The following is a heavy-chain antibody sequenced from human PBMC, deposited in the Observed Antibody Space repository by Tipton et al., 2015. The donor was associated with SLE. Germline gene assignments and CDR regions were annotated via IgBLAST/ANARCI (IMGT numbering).Heavy chain of an antibody. CDR2: IYSRGST. J-gene: IGHJ4*02. D-gene: IGHD1-1*01. CDR1: GGSISSGSYY. Sequence: TLSLTCSVSGGSISSGSYYWSWIRQPAGKGLEWIGRIYSRGSTNSNLSLKSRVTISADTSKNQFSLMLSSVTAADTAVYYCARDATGDTAFVYYFDYWGQGTLVTVSS. V-gene: IGHV4-61*02. CDR3: ARDATGDTAFVYYFDY.